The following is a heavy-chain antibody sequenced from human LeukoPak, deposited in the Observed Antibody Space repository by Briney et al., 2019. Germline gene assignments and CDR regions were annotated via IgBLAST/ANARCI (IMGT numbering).Heavy chain of an antibody. CDR2: IIGSGGST. Sequence: GGSLRLSCAASGFAFSTYAMGWVRQAPGKGLEWVSGIIGSGGSTYYADSVKGRFTISRDNSKNTLYLQMNSLRAEDTAIYYCAKAGCTNIVCYLNSWGQGTLVTVSS. V-gene: IGHV3-23*01. J-gene: IGHJ4*02. CDR3: AKAGCTNIVCYLNS. CDR1: GFAFSTYA. D-gene: IGHD2-8*01.